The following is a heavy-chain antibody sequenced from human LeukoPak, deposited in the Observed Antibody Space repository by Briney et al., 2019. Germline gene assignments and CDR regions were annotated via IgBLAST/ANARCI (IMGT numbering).Heavy chain of an antibody. J-gene: IGHJ4*02. CDR1: GGSISSGGYY. CDR3: ASGGNYDILTGYYTPTY. D-gene: IGHD3-9*01. CDR2: IYYSGST. V-gene: IGHV4-31*03. Sequence: SQTLSLTCTVSGGSISSGGYYWSWIRQHPGKGLEWIGYIYYSGSTYYNPSLKSRVTISVDTSKNQFSLKLSSVTAADTAVYYCASGGNYDILTGYYTPTYWGQGTLVTVSS.